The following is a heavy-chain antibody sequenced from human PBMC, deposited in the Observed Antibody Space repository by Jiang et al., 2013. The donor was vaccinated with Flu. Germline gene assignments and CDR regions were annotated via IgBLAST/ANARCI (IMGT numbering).Heavy chain of an antibody. CDR1: GYTFTNYY. CDR3: ARDLSSGWYQLDY. D-gene: IGHD6-19*01. CDR2: INPTGGRT. Sequence: GAEVKKPGASVKVSCKASGYTFTNYYMHWVRQAPGQGLEWMAIINPTGGRTSYAQKFQGRVTMTRDTSTSTVFMELSSLISDDTAVYYCARDLSSGWYQLDYWGQGTLVTVSS. V-gene: IGHV1-46*01. J-gene: IGHJ4*02.